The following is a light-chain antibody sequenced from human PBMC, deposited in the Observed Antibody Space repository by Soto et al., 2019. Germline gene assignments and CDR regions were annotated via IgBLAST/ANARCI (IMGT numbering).Light chain of an antibody. Sequence: QSVLTQPASVSGSPGQSITISCTGTSSDIGAYNYVGWYQQHPGQAPKLMTYDVNNRPSGVSDRFSASKSGNTASLTIAWLQAEDEADYYSSSYTSSNTVVFGGGTKLTVL. CDR3: SSYTSSNTVV. CDR2: DVN. J-gene: IGLJ3*02. CDR1: SSDIGAYNY. V-gene: IGLV2-14*03.